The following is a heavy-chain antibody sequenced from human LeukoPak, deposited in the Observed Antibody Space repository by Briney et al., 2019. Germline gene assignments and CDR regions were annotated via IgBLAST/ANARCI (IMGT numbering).Heavy chain of an antibody. CDR1: GYTFTSYG. CDR3: ARDFMYSGSFYYYYMDV. D-gene: IGHD1-26*01. J-gene: IGHJ6*03. V-gene: IGHV1-18*01. Sequence: GASVKVSCKASGYTFTSYGISWVRQAPGQGLEWMGWISAYNGNTNYAQKLQGRVTMTTDTSTSTAYMELRSLRSDDTAVYYCARDFMYSGSFYYYYMDVWGKGTTVTVSS. CDR2: ISAYNGNT.